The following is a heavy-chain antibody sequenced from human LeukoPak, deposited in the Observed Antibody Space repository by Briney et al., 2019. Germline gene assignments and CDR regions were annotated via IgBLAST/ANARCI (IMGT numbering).Heavy chain of an antibody. D-gene: IGHD1-26*01. V-gene: IGHV3-23*01. CDR1: GFTFSIHG. CDR3: AKHPVGATYYMDV. CDR2: ISPSGDTT. J-gene: IGHJ6*03. Sequence: GGSLRLSCAASGFTFSIHGMNWVRQAPGKGLEWVSGISPSGDTTYYADSVKGRFTISRDNSKNTLYLQMNSLRAEDTAVYYCAKHPVGATYYMDVWGKGTTVTISS.